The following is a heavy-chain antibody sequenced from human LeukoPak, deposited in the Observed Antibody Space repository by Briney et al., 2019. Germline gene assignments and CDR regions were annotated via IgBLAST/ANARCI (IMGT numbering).Heavy chain of an antibody. CDR2: IIPMFGTA. CDR1: GGTLSSYG. J-gene: IGHJ6*02. CDR3: ARESQRYAAV. V-gene: IGHV1-69*01. D-gene: IGHD5-12*01. Sequence: SVKVSCKASGGTLSSYGITWVRQAPGQGLEWMGGIIPMFGTANYAQKFQGRVTITSDDSTSTAYMELSSLRSEDTAVYYCARESQRYAAVWGQGTTVTVSS.